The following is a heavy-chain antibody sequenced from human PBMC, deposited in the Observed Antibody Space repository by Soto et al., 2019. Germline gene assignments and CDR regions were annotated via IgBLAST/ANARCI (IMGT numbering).Heavy chain of an antibody. CDR3: ARDGQYYQFWSGCQNEGPCAMDV. V-gene: IGHV4-34*02. Sequence: QVQPEQWGAGLLKPSETLSLTCAVYGGSFSGYYWTWIRQAPGRGRGGIGEINHCGGTNYNSSLKSRVTISVDTSKNQFSLILYSVTAADTAVYYCARDGQYYQFWSGCQNEGPCAMDVWGQGTTVTVSS. D-gene: IGHD3-3*02. CDR2: INHCGGT. J-gene: IGHJ6*02. CDR1: GGSFSGYY.